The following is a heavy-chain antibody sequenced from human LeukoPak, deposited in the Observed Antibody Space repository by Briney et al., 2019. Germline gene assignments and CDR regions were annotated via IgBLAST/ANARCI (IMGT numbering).Heavy chain of an antibody. D-gene: IGHD1-1*01. CDR2: LYHPDST. J-gene: IGHJ6*03. Sequence: SETLSLTCGVSGYPINNAYYWVWIRPPPGKGLEWIGSLYHPDSTYYNPSLKSRVTMSVDTSRNQFSLRLSFVTAADTAVYYCARRYDSYFYYYLDLWGTGTTVTVSS. CDR3: ARRYDSYFYYYLDL. V-gene: IGHV4-38-2*01. CDR1: GYPINNAYY.